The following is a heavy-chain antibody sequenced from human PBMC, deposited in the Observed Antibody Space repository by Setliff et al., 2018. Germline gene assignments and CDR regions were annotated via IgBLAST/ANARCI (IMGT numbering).Heavy chain of an antibody. CDR2: INPSGGST. J-gene: IGHJ6*03. Sequence: GASVKVSCKASGYTFTSYYMRWVRQAPGQGLEWMGIINPSGGSTSYAQKFQGRVTMTRDTSTSTVYMELSSLRSEDTAVYYCARVTRLSVDGYNYVSYYYYYMDVWGKGTTVTVSS. CDR1: GYTFTSYY. V-gene: IGHV1-46*01. CDR3: ARVTRLSVDGYNYVSYYYYYMDV. D-gene: IGHD5-12*01.